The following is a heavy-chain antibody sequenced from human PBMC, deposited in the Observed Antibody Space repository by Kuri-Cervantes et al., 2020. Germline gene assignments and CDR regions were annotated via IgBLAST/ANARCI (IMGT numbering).Heavy chain of an antibody. CDR2: IWYDGSNK. J-gene: IGHJ6*02. Sequence: GESLKISCAASGFTFSDYYMSWIRQAPGKGLEWVAVIWYDGSNKYYADSVKGRFTISRDNSKNTLYLQMNSLRAEDTAVYYCARMYYYDSSGYRSLGAYYYGMDVWGQGTTVTVSS. CDR3: ARMYYYDSSGYRSLGAYYYGMDV. D-gene: IGHD3-22*01. CDR1: GFTFSDYY. V-gene: IGHV3-33*08.